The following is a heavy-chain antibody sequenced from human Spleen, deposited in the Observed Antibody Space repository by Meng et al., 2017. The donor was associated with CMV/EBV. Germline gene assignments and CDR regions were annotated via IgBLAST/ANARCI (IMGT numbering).Heavy chain of an antibody. J-gene: IGHJ6*02. Sequence: GSLRLSCTVSGGSISSSTYYWAWIRRPPGRGLESIGSIYYTGSTYSNPSLQSRVTISVDTSKNHFSLKVSSVTAADTAVYYCARGWASTPYGMDVWGQGTTVTVSS. D-gene: IGHD2-2*01. CDR1: GGSISSSTYY. CDR2: IYYTGST. CDR3: ARGWASTPYGMDV. V-gene: IGHV4-39*02.